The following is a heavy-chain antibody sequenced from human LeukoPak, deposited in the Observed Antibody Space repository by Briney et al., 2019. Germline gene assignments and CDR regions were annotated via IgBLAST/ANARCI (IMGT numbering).Heavy chain of an antibody. CDR2: INPNSGGT. D-gene: IGHD6-13*01. J-gene: IGHJ5*02. V-gene: IGHV1-2*02. CDR1: GYTFTGYY. Sequence: ASVKVSCKASGYTFTGYYMHWVRQAPGQGLEWMGWINPNSGGTNYAQKFQGRVTMTRDTSISTAYMELSRLRSDDTAVYYCARVVAAAGIRSHEVGWFDPWGQGTLVTVSS. CDR3: ARVVAAAGIRSHEVGWFDP.